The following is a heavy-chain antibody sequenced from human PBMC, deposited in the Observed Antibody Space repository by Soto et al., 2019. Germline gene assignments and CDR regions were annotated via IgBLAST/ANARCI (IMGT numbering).Heavy chain of an antibody. Sequence: SETLSLTCAVSGYSISGGYYWGWIRQPPGKGLEWIGSIYHSGSTYYNPSLKSRVTISVDTSKNQFSLKLSSVTAADTAVYYCARVGPFDYWGQGTLVTVSS. J-gene: IGHJ4*02. CDR2: IYHSGST. D-gene: IGHD1-26*01. CDR3: ARVGPFDY. CDR1: GYSISGGYY. V-gene: IGHV4-38-2*01.